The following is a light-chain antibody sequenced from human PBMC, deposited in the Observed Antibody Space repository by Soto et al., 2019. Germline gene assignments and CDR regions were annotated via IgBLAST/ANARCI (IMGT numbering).Light chain of an antibody. Sequence: QSALTQPASVSGSPGQSTTMSCTGTSSDVGHPYNYVSWYQQYPGKAPKLLIFKVNNRPSGISGRFSGSKSGNTASLTISGLQAEDEGDYYCMSFVESTSTHWVLGGGTKLTVL. V-gene: IGLV2-14*01. CDR1: SSDVGHPYNY. CDR3: MSFVESTSTHWV. CDR2: KVN. J-gene: IGLJ3*02.